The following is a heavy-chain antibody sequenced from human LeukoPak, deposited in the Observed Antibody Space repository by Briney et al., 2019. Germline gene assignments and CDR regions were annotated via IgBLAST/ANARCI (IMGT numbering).Heavy chain of an antibody. CDR2: IIPIFGTA. CDR3: ASGWGTHDYSNHYYMDV. Sequence: SVKVSCKASGGTFSSYAINWVRQAPGQGLEWMGGIIPIFGTANYAQKFQGRVTITADESTSTAYMELSSLRSEDTAVYYCASGWGTHDYSNHYYMDVWGKGTTVTVSS. D-gene: IGHD4-11*01. V-gene: IGHV1-69*01. J-gene: IGHJ6*03. CDR1: GGTFSSYA.